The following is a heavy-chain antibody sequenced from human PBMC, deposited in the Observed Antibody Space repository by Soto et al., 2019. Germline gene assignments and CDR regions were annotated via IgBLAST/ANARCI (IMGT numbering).Heavy chain of an antibody. CDR3: AKSMGGTANGMDV. CDR2: ISYYSGSI. Sequence: PGGSLRLSCAASGFTFSGSGMHWVRQVPGKGLEWVSGISYYSGSIGYADSVKGRFTISRDNAKNSLYLQMNSLRAEDTALYYCAKSMGGTANGMDVWGQGTTVTVSS. J-gene: IGHJ6*02. CDR1: GFTFSGSG. V-gene: IGHV3-9*01. D-gene: IGHD2-15*01.